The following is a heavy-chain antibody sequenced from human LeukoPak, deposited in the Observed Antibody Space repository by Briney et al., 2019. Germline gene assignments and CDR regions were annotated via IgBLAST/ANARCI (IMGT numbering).Heavy chain of an antibody. J-gene: IGHJ3*02. V-gene: IGHV3-23*01. CDR3: AKDTKELDAFDI. Sequence: GGSLRLSCAASEFTFSSYAMSWVRQAPGKGLEWVSAISDSGGSTYYADSVKGRFTISRDNSKNTLYLQMNSLRAEDTAVYYCAKDTKELDAFDIWGQGTMVTVSS. D-gene: IGHD1-26*01. CDR2: ISDSGGST. CDR1: EFTFSSYA.